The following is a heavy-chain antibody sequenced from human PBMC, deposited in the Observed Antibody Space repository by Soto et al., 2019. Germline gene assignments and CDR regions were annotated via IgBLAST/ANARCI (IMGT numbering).Heavy chain of an antibody. V-gene: IGHV3-30*18. CDR2: ISYDGSNK. J-gene: IGHJ5*02. CDR3: AKGPAMAVAPIGWFDP. CDR1: GFTFSSYG. Sequence: QVQLVESGGGVVQPGRSLRLSCAASGFTFSSYGMHWVRQAPGKGLEWVAVISYDGSNKYYADSVKGRFTISRDNSKNTLYLQMNSLRAEDTAVYYCAKGPAMAVAPIGWFDPWGQGTLVTVSS. D-gene: IGHD5-12*01.